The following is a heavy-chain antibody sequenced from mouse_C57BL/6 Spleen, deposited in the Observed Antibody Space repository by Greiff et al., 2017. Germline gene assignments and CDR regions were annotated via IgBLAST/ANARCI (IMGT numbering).Heavy chain of an antibody. J-gene: IGHJ1*03. CDR2: IDPANGNT. D-gene: IGHD1-1*01. V-gene: IGHV14-3*01. Sequence: VQLQQPGAELVKPGASVKMSCKASGFNIKNTYMHWVKQRPEQGLEWIGRIDPANGNTKYAPKFQGKATITADTSSNTAYLQLSSLTSEDTAIYYCASTTTVVATEYFDVWGTGTTVTVSS. CDR3: ASTTTVVATEYFDV. CDR1: GFNIKNTY.